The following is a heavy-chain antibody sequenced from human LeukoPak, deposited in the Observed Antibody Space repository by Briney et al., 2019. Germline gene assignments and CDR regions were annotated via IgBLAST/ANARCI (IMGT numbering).Heavy chain of an antibody. CDR2: IYTSGST. CDR3: ARDHGPRVDY. CDR1: GGSISSGSYY. J-gene: IGHJ4*02. D-gene: IGHD4-17*01. Sequence: SETLSLTCTVSGGSISSGSYYWRWIRQPAGRGLEWIGRIYTSGSTNYNPSLKSRVTISVDTSKNQFSLKLSSVTAADTAVYYCARDHGPRVDYWGQGTLVTVSS. V-gene: IGHV4-61*02.